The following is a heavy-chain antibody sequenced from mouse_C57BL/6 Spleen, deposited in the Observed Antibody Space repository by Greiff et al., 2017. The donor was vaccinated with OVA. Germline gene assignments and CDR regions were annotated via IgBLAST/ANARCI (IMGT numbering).Heavy chain of an antibody. V-gene: IGHV1-50*01. CDR1: GYTLTSYW. J-gene: IGHJ2*01. CDR2: IDPSDSYT. Sequence: QVQLQQPGAELVKPGASVKLSCKASGYTLTSYWMQWVKQRPGQGLEWIGEIDPSDSYTNYNQKFKGKATLTVDTSSSTAYMQLSSLTSEDSAVYYCARSTTVRRYYFDYWGQGTTLTVSS. CDR3: ARSTTVRRYYFDY. D-gene: IGHD1-1*01.